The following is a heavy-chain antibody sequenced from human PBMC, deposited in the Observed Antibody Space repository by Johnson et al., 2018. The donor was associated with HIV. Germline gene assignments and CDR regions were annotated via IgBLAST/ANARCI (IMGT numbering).Heavy chain of an antibody. CDR2: LSYDGSTK. Sequence: QMQLVESGGGVVQPGRSLRLSCAASGFSFSSSAMHWVRQAPGKGLEWVASLSYDGSTKDYEDSVKGRFTISRDISKNLLYLQMNSLRTEDTAVYYCARVYYYDNKDGFDIWGQGTTVTVSS. CDR3: ARVYYYDNKDGFDI. J-gene: IGHJ3*02. D-gene: IGHD3-22*01. V-gene: IGHV3-30*14. CDR1: GFSFSSSA.